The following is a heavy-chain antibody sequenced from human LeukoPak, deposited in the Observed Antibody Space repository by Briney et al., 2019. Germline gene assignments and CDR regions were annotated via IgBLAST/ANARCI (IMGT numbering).Heavy chain of an antibody. J-gene: IGHJ5*02. CDR3: ARIVVTAIRTIDP. V-gene: IGHV4-61*01. Sequence: SETLSLTCTVSGGSVSSGSYYWSWIRQPPGKGLEWIGYIYYSGSTNYNPSLRSWVTISVDTSKNQFSLKLSSVTAADTAVYYCARIVVTAIRTIDPWGQGTLVTVSS. CDR1: GGSVSSGSYY. CDR2: IYYSGST. D-gene: IGHD2-21*02.